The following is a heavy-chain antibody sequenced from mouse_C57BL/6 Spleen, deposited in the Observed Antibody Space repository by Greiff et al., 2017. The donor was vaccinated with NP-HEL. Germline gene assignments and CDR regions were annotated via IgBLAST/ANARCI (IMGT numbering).Heavy chain of an antibody. Sequence: QVQLQQPGAELVRPGSSVKLSCKASGYTFTSYWMHWVKQRPIQGLEWIGNIDPSDSETHYNQKFKDKATVTVDKSSSTAYMQLSSLTSEDSAVYYCARSSYLYAMDYWGQGTSVTVSS. V-gene: IGHV1-52*01. D-gene: IGHD1-1*01. CDR1: GYTFTSYW. CDR2: IDPSDSET. J-gene: IGHJ4*01. CDR3: ARSSYLYAMDY.